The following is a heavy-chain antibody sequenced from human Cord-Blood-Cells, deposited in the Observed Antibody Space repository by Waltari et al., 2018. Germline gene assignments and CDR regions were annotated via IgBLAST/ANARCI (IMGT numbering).Heavy chain of an antibody. CDR3: VSIAARGY. J-gene: IGHJ4*02. CDR1: GFTFSSYE. V-gene: IGHV3-48*03. CDR2: ISSSGSTI. Sequence: EVQLVESGGGLVQPGGSLRLSCAASGFTFSSYEMNWVRQAPGKGLDGVSSISSSGSTIYYADSVKGRFTISRDNAKNSLYLQMNSLRVEDTAVYYCVSIAARGYWGQGTLVTVSS. D-gene: IGHD6-6*01.